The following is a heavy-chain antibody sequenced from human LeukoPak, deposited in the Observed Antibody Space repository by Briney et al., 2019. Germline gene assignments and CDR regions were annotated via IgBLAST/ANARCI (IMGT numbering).Heavy chain of an antibody. CDR2: IYYSGST. Sequence: PSETLSLTCTVSSGSISCGGYYWSWIRQHPGKGPEWIGYIYYSGSTYYNPSLKIRVTISVDTSKNQFSLKLSSVTAADTAVYYCARAFVLGYYDSSGYYFDYWGQGTLVTVSS. V-gene: IGHV4-31*03. CDR1: SGSISCGGYY. J-gene: IGHJ4*02. D-gene: IGHD3-22*01. CDR3: ARAFVLGYYDSSGYYFDY.